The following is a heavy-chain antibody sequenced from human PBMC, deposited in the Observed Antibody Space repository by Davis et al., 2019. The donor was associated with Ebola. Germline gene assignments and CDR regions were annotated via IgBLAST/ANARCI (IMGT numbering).Heavy chain of an antibody. D-gene: IGHD3-10*01. V-gene: IGHV3-21*04. J-gene: IGHJ5*02. CDR3: ARVLYYGSGPLGA. Sequence: GESLKISCAASGFTFSNYWMNWVRQAPGKGLEWVSSISDTSSYIYYADSVKGRFTISRDNAKNSLYLQMNSLRDEDTAVYYCARVLYYGSGPLGAWGQGTLVTVSS. CDR2: ISDTSSYI. CDR1: GFTFSNYW.